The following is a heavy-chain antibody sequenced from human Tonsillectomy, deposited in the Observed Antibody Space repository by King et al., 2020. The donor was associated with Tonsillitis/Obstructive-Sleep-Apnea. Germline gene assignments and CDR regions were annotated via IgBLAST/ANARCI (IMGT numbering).Heavy chain of an antibody. CDR1: GFTFSSYA. CDR2: ISYDGSNK. Sequence: VQLVESGGGVVEPGRSLRLSCAASGFTFSSYAMHWVRQAPGRGLEWVAVISYDGSNKYYADSVKGRFTISRDNSKNTLYLQMNSLRAEDTAVYYCARLPDPDGAYYYYYSMDVWGQGTTVTVSS. CDR3: ARLPDPDGAYYYYYSMDV. J-gene: IGHJ6*02. V-gene: IGHV3-30*04. D-gene: IGHD3-10*01.